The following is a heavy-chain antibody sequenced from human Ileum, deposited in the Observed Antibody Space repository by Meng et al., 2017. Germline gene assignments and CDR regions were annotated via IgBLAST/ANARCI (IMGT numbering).Heavy chain of an antibody. CDR3: ARDLGGYYGSSGYYAGYYFDY. D-gene: IGHD3-22*01. V-gene: IGHV1-2*06. Sequence: QVQLVQSGAEVKKPGASVKVSCKASGYTFTGYYMHWVRQAPGQGLVWMGRINPNSGGTNYAQKFQGRVTMTRDTSISTAYMELSRLRSDDTAVYYCARDLGGYYGSSGYYAGYYFDYWGQGTLVTVSS. CDR2: INPNSGGT. CDR1: GYTFTGYY. J-gene: IGHJ4*02.